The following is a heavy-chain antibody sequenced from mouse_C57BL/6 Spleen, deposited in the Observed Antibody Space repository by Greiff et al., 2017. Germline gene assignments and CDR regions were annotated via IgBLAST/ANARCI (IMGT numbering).Heavy chain of an antibody. J-gene: IGHJ4*01. CDR1: GFSLTSYG. V-gene: IGHV2-6*03. D-gene: IGHD2-2*01. CDR3: ARDYGYDVSAMDY. Sequence: VQLQQSGPGLVAPSQSLSITCTVSGFSLTSYGVHWVRQPPGKGLEWLVVIWSDGSTTYNSALKSRLSISKDNSKSQVFLKMNSLQTDDTAMYYCARDYGYDVSAMDYWGQGTSVTVSS. CDR2: IWSDGST.